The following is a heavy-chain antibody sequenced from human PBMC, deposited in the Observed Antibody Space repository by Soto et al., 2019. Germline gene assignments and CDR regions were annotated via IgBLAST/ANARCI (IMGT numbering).Heavy chain of an antibody. J-gene: IGHJ5*02. Sequence: SVKVSCKASGGTFSSYAISWVRQAPGQGIEWMGGIIPIFGTANYAQKFQGRVTITADESTSTAYMELSSLRSEDTAVYYCARGLHSSSWSPHGWFDPWGQGTLVTVSS. D-gene: IGHD6-13*01. CDR2: IIPIFGTA. CDR3: ARGLHSSSWSPHGWFDP. CDR1: GGTFSSYA. V-gene: IGHV1-69*13.